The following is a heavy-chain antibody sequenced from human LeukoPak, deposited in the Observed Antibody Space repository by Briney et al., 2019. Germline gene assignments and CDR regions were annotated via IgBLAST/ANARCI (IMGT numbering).Heavy chain of an antibody. J-gene: IGHJ4*02. CDR2: INHSGST. CDR3: ARGLRDYDSSGYYFDY. CDR1: GGSFSGYY. D-gene: IGHD3-22*01. V-gene: IGHV4-34*01. Sequence: SETLSLTCAVYGGSFSGYYWSWIRQPPGRGLEWIGEINHSGSTNYNPSLKSRVTISVDTSKNQFSLKLSSVTAADTAVYYCARGLRDYDSSGYYFDYWGQGTLVTVSS.